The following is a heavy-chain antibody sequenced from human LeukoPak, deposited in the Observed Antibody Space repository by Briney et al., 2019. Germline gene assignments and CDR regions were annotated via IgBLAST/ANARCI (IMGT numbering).Heavy chain of an antibody. Sequence: GSLRLSCAASGFTFSSYWMSWVRQPPGKGLEWIGSIYYGGSTYYSPSLKSRVTISLDTSKHQFSLKLSSVTAADTAVYYCSFNLGSGSYAFDIWGQGTMVTVSS. CDR2: IYYGGST. CDR3: SFNLGSGSYAFDI. CDR1: GFTFSSYW. J-gene: IGHJ3*02. D-gene: IGHD3-10*01. V-gene: IGHV4-39*07.